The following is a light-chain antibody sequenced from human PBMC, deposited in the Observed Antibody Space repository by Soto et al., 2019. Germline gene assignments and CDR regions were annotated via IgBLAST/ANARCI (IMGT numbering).Light chain of an antibody. CDR2: GTT. CDR3: QEYGSPPPT. J-gene: IGKJ4*01. CDR1: QTVSSSY. Sequence: EIVLTQSPGTLSLSPGETATLSCRASQTVSSSYLAWYPQKPGQAPRLLIYGTTTRATGVPDRFRGGGSGTAFTLTISRLEREDFAVYNCQEYGSPPPTFGGRTKVETK. V-gene: IGKV3-20*01.